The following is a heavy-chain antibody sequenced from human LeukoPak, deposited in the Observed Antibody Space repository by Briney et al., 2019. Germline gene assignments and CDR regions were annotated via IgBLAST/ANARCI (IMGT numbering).Heavy chain of an antibody. CDR3: ARDLTGSSGWRELGY. CDR2: MSYSGST. J-gene: IGHJ4*02. Sequence: SETLSLTCTVSGVSISSSTDYWGWIRQPPGKGLEWIGSMSYSGSTYYNPSLKSRVTISADKSKNQFSLKLSFVTAADTAVYYCARDLTGSSGWRELGYWGQGTLVTVSS. D-gene: IGHD6-19*01. V-gene: IGHV4-39*07. CDR1: GVSISSSTDY.